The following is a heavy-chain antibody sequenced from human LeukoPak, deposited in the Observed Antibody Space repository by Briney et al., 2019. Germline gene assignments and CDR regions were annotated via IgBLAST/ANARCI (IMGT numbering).Heavy chain of an antibody. D-gene: IGHD3-22*01. CDR1: GYTFTVYY. V-gene: IGHV1-2*06. Sequence: ASVKVSRKASGYTFTVYYMHWVRQAPGQGLEWMGRINPNSGGTNYAQKFQGRVTMTRDTSISTAYMELSRLRSDDTAVYYCARAPYYYDSSGYYSLDYWGQGTLVTVSS. CDR3: ARAPYYYDSSGYYSLDY. CDR2: INPNSGGT. J-gene: IGHJ4*02.